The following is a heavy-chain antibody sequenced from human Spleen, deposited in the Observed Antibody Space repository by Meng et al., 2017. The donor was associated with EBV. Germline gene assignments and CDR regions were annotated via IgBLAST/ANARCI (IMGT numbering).Heavy chain of an antibody. V-gene: IGHV1-3*01. CDR1: GYSFMSYS. J-gene: IGHJ4*02. Sequence: QVQLVQSGTEVKKPGASVKISCKASGYSFMSYSMYWVRQAPGQRLEWMGWISGGNGDIRYSQKFQGRVTITRDTSATTDYMEVTNLTLEDTAVYYCARQPSDGSHWSQGTLVTVSS. CDR2: ISGGNGDI. D-gene: IGHD3-10*01. CDR3: ARQPSDGSH.